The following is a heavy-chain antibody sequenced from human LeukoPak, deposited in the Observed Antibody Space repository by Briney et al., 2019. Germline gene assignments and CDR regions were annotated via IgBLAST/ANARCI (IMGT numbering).Heavy chain of an antibody. J-gene: IGHJ4*02. CDR2: VSYSGST. CDR1: GGSTSGSY. V-gene: IGHV4-59*12. Sequence: SETLSLTCSVSGGSTSGSYWNWIREPPGKGLEWIGYVSYSGSTNYNPSLESRVTISVDTSKNQFSLKLSSVTAADTAVYYCARDNIVVVAATKAYYFDYWGQGTLVTVSS. CDR3: ARDNIVVVAATKAYYFDY. D-gene: IGHD2-15*01.